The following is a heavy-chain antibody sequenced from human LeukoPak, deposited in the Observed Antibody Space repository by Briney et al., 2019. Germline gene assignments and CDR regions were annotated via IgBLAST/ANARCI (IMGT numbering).Heavy chain of an antibody. CDR1: SGSINSYY. CDR2: IYYSGST. D-gene: IGHD3-22*01. CDR3: ARGPNYYYDSSGYHRYDY. V-gene: IGHV4-59*01. Sequence: SETLSLTXTVSSGSINSYYWSWIRQPPGKGLEWIAYIYYSGSTNYNPSLKSRVTISLDTSKNQFSLKLSSVAAADTAVYYCARGPNYYYDSSGYHRYDYWGQGTLVTVSS. J-gene: IGHJ4*02.